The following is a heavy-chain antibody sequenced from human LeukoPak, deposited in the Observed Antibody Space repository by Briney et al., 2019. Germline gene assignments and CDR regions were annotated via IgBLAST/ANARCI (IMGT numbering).Heavy chain of an antibody. CDR1: GGTFSSYA. Sequence: SVKVSCKASGGTFSSYAISWERQAPGQGLEWMGGIIPIFGTANYAQKFQGRVTITADESTSTAYMELSSLRSEDTAVYYCARDRGYCSGGSCYTKDYGGQGTLVTVSS. CDR3: ARDRGYCSGGSCYTKDY. J-gene: IGHJ4*02. D-gene: IGHD2-15*01. CDR2: IIPIFGTA. V-gene: IGHV1-69*01.